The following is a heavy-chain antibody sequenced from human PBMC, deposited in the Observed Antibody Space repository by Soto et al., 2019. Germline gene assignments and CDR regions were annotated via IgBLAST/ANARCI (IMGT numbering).Heavy chain of an antibody. Sequence: GGSLRLSCAASGFTFSSYGMHWVRQAPGKGLEWVAVIWYDGSNKYYADSVKGRFTISRDNSKNTLYLQMNSLRAEDTAVYYCARDPGYYDSSGSNDAFDVWGQGIMVTVSS. CDR3: ARDPGYYDSSGSNDAFDV. CDR1: GFTFSSYG. D-gene: IGHD3-22*01. J-gene: IGHJ3*01. CDR2: IWYDGSNK. V-gene: IGHV3-33*01.